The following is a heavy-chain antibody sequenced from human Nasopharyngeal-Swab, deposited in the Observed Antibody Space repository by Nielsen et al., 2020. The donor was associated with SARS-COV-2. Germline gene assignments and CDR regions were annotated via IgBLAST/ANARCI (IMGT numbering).Heavy chain of an antibody. CDR2: INHSGST. Sequence: WIRQPPGKGLEWIGEINHSGSTNYNASLKTRVTISVDTSKNQFSLKMSAVTAADTAVYYWERTLLYRSSWYPSSYYVDYWGQGTLVTVSS. V-gene: IGHV4-34*09. J-gene: IGHJ4*02. D-gene: IGHD6-13*01. CDR3: ERTLLYRSSWYPSSYYVDY.